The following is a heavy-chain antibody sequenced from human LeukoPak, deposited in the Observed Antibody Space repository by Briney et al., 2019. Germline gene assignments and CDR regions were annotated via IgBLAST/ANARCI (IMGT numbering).Heavy chain of an antibody. J-gene: IGHJ4*02. V-gene: IGHV3-33*08. Sequence: PGRSLRLSCAASGFTFSSYGMHWVRQAPGKGLEWVAVIWYGGSNKYYADSVKGRFTISRDNSKNTLYLQMNSLRAEDTAVYYCARGPIAAAGTGWGQGTLVTVSS. CDR1: GFTFSSYG. CDR2: IWYGGSNK. D-gene: IGHD6-13*01. CDR3: ARGPIAAAGTG.